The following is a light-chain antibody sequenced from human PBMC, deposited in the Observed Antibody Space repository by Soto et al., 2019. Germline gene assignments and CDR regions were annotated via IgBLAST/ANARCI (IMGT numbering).Light chain of an antibody. V-gene: IGKV3-20*01. CDR1: QSVTSNY. CDR3: QQYGSSRTWT. Sequence: EIVLTQSPGTLSFSPGERATLFCRASQSVTSNYLAWYQQKPGQSPRLLIYGASSRATGIPARFSGSGSGTDFTLTISRLQPEDLAVYYCQQYGSSRTWTFGQGTKVDIK. J-gene: IGKJ1*01. CDR2: GAS.